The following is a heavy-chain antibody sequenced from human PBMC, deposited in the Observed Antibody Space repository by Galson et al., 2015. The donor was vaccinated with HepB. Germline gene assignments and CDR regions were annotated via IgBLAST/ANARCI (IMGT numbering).Heavy chain of an antibody. V-gene: IGHV3-33*06. D-gene: IGHD2-21*02. CDR1: GFTFSSYG. Sequence: SLRLSCAASGFTFSSYGMHWVRQAPGKGLEWVAVVWYDGSNKYYADSVKGRFTISRDNSKTTLYLQMNSLRAEDTAVYYCANSLSYCGGDCHSWEDLKWYFDLWGRGTLVTVSS. CDR2: VWYDGSNK. CDR3: ANSLSYCGGDCHSWEDLKWYFDL. J-gene: IGHJ2*01.